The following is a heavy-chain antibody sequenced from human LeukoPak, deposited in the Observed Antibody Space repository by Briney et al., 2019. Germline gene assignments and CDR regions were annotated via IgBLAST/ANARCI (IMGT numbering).Heavy chain of an antibody. Sequence: GSLTLSCAASGFTISAYEMHWVRQVTGKRLEWVSAVGTGYGTFYSASVEGRFTISRENAKNSIYLQMNSLTAGDTALYYCVRESAGMGAKAFDIWGQGTMVTVSS. V-gene: IGHV3-13*01. CDR1: GFTISAYE. J-gene: IGHJ3*02. D-gene: IGHD1-26*01. CDR3: VRESAGMGAKAFDI. CDR2: VGTGYGT.